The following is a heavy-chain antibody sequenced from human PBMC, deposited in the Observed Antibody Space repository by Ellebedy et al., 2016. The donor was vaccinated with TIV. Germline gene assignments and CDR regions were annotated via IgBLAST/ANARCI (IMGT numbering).Heavy chain of an antibody. CDR1: GITVSSNY. V-gene: IGHV3-53*01. J-gene: IGHJ5*02. CDR2: LYTDGST. CDR3: ARGHSSSSGTGTP. D-gene: IGHD6-6*01. Sequence: GGSLRLSXAASGITVSSNYMSWVRQAPGKGLEWLSVLYTDGSTFYADSVKGRFTISRDNSKNTLYLQMNSLRAEDTAVYYCARGHSSSSGTGTPWGQGTLVTVSS.